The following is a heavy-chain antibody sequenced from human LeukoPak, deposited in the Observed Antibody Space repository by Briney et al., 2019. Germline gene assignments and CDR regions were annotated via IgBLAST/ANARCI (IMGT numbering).Heavy chain of an antibody. CDR1: GYTFTSYG. D-gene: IGHD6-6*01. J-gene: IGHJ6*02. CDR2: ISAYNGNT. V-gene: IGHV1-18*01. Sequence: VKVSCKASGYTFTSYGISWVRQAPGQGLEWMGWISAYNGNTNYAQKLQGRVTMTTDTSTSTAYMELRSLRSEDTAVYYCARDWEDSSSSDNYYYYYGMDVWGQGTTVTVSS. CDR3: ARDWEDSSSSDNYYYYYGMDV.